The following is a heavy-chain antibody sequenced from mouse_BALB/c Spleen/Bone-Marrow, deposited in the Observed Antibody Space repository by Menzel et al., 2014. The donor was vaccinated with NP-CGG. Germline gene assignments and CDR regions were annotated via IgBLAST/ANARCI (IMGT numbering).Heavy chain of an antibody. J-gene: IGHJ3*01. CDR1: GFDFSGFW. D-gene: IGHD2-3*01. V-gene: IGHV4-1*02. Sequence: EVQLQESGGGLVQPGSSLKISCAASGFDFSGFWMGWVRLAPGKGLEWIGEINPDSRTINYSPFLKDRFIISRDNAKNTLYLYMSKVRSEDTALYYCARLGYYGGFAYWGQGTLVTVSA. CDR3: ARLGYYGGFAY. CDR2: INPDSRTI.